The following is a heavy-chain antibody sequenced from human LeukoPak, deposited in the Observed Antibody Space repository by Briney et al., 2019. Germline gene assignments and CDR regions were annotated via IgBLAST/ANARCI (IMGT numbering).Heavy chain of an antibody. V-gene: IGHV3-73*01. CDR2: IRSKANSYAT. D-gene: IGHD4-17*01. CDR1: GFTFSGSA. Sequence: GGSLRLSCVASGFTFSGSAMHWVRQASGKGLEWVGRIRSKANSYATAYAASVKGRFTISRDDSKNTAYLQMNSLKTEDTAVYYCTADLTTVTTAGYYYMDVWGKGTTVTVSS. CDR3: TADLTTVTTAGYYYMDV. J-gene: IGHJ6*03.